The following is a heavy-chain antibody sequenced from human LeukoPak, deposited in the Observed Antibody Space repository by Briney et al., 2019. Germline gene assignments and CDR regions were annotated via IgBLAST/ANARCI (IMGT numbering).Heavy chain of an antibody. V-gene: IGHV3-30*04. CDR3: AKILGIAAAGGDY. CDR2: ISYDGSNK. Sequence: GGSLRLSCAASGFTFSSYAMHWVRQAPGKGLEWVAVISYDGSNKYYADSVKGRFTISRDNSKNTLYLQMNSLRAEDTAVYYCAKILGIAAAGGDYWGQGTLVTVSS. D-gene: IGHD6-13*01. J-gene: IGHJ4*02. CDR1: GFTFSSYA.